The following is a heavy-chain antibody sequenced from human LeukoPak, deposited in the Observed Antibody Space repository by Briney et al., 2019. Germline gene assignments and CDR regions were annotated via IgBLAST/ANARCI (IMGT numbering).Heavy chain of an antibody. Sequence: GSLRLSCAASGFTFSSYGLHWVRQAPGKGLEWVAVIWYDGSNKYYADSVKGRFTISRDNSKNTLYLQMNSLRAEDTAVYYCARGLRRPLEWLYYFDYWGQGTLVTVSS. CDR2: IWYDGSNK. D-gene: IGHD3-3*01. CDR1: GFTFSSYG. J-gene: IGHJ4*02. CDR3: ARGLRRPLEWLYYFDY. V-gene: IGHV3-33*01.